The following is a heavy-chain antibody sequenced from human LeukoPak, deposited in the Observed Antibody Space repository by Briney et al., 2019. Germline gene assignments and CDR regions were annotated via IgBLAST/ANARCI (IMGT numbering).Heavy chain of an antibody. CDR1: GFTFSSYS. D-gene: IGHD3-10*01. V-gene: IGHV3-21*01. CDR2: ISSSSSYI. CDR3: ARDGWRFGELSDY. J-gene: IGHJ4*02. Sequence: PGGSLRLSCAASGFTFSSYSMNWVRQAPGKGLEWVSSISSSSSYIYYADSVKGRFTISRDNAKNSLNLQMNSLRPEDTAVYYCARDGWRFGELSDYWGQGTLVTVSS.